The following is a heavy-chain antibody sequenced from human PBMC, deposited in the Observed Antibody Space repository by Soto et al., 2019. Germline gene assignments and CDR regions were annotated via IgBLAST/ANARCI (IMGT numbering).Heavy chain of an antibody. J-gene: IGHJ4*02. D-gene: IGHD6-13*01. CDR3: ARGYSSRSMYYFDY. CDR2: ISSSSSTI. CDR1: GFTFSSYS. Sequence: GGSLRLSCAASGFTFSSYSMNWVRQAPGKGLEWVSYISSSSSTIYYADSVKGRFTISRDNAKNSLYLQMNSLRDEDTAVYCCARGYSSRSMYYFDYWGQGTLVTVSS. V-gene: IGHV3-48*02.